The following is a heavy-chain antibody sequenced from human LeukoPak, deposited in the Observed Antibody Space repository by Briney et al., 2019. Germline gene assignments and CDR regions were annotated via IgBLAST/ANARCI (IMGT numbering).Heavy chain of an antibody. CDR1: GFTFSSYG. J-gene: IGHJ3*02. CDR2: IWYDGSNK. D-gene: IGHD6-19*01. CDR3: AREFSSGWPFDAFDI. V-gene: IGHV3-33*01. Sequence: PGGSLRLSCAASGFTFSSYGMHWVRQAPGKGLEWVAVIWYDGSNKYYADSVKGRFTISRDNSKNTLYLQMNSLRAEDTAVYYCAREFSSGWPFDAFDIWGQGTMVTVSS.